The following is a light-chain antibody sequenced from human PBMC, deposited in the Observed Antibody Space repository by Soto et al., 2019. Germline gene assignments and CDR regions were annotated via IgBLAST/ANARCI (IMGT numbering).Light chain of an antibody. CDR2: TNP. J-gene: IGLJ1*01. CDR1: RSNIGSNT. Sequence: QSVLTQPPSASGTPCQRVTISCSGSRSNIGSNTVSWYQQVPGTAPKLLIYTNPQRPSGVPDRFSGSKSGTSASLAISGLQSEDEADYYCAAWDASLNGYVFGPGTKVTVL. V-gene: IGLV1-44*01. CDR3: AAWDASLNGYV.